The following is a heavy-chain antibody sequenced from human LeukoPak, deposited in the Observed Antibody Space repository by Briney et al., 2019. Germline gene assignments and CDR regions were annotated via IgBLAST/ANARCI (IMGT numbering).Heavy chain of an antibody. CDR1: GYTLTGYY. CDR2: INPNSGDT. D-gene: IGHD6-19*01. J-gene: IGHJ4*02. CDR3: ARDLAVATL. V-gene: IGHV1-2*02. Sequence: ASVKASCKAFGYTLTGYYMHWVRQAPGQGLEWMGWINPNSGDTNYAQKFQGRVTMTRDTSISTTYMELRRLTSDDTAVYYCARDLAVATLWGQGTLVTVSS.